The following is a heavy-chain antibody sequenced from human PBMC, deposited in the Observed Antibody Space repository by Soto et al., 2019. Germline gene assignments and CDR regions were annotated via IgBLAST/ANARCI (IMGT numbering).Heavy chain of an antibody. V-gene: IGHV4-4*02. CDR1: GVTIASSNW. CDR2: IFHNGTT. Sequence: KPSETLSLTCSVSGVTIASSNWWSWVRQAPGKGLTWIGEIFHNGTTNYSPSLKSRVIISVDKSKNQFSLNMNSVTAADTAVYYCVRERVTGTSTWGPGTLVTVSS. D-gene: IGHD2-21*02. CDR3: VRERVTGTST. J-gene: IGHJ4*02.